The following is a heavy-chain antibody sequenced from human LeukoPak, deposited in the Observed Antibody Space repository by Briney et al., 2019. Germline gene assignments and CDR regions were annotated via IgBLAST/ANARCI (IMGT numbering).Heavy chain of an antibody. Sequence: PGGSLRLSCATSGFTFSFYGMHWVHQAPGKGLEWVAFIQYDGSYKFYADSVQGRFSISRDNSKNTRFLQMNSLRAEDTAVYYCAKTSDQLLYSKFDFWGQGTLVTVSS. J-gene: IGHJ4*02. V-gene: IGHV3-30*02. CDR2: IQYDGSYK. CDR1: GFTFSFYG. D-gene: IGHD2-2*02. CDR3: AKTSDQLLYSKFDF.